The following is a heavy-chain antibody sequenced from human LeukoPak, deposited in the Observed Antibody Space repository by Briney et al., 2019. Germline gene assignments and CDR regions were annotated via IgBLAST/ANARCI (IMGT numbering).Heavy chain of an antibody. V-gene: IGHV3-21*01. CDR3: ARAVGYCSSTSCYAPFFDY. CDR1: GFTFSSYS. J-gene: IGHJ4*02. D-gene: IGHD2-2*01. Sequence: GGALRLSCAASGFTFSSYSMNWVRPAPGEGVGRGSSINSSRSFIYYAYSVRGRFTISRDNAKNSLYLQMTSRRAEDTAVYYCARAVGYCSSTSCYAPFFDYWGQGTLVTVSS. CDR2: INSSRSFI.